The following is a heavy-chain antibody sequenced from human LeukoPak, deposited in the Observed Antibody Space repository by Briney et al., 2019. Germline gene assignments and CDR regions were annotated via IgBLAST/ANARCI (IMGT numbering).Heavy chain of an antibody. CDR2: IYYSGST. J-gene: IGHJ5*02. CDR1: GGSISSYY. D-gene: IGHD1-26*01. V-gene: IGHV4-59*01. CDR3: ERAYRLLGLDP. Sequence: KPSETLSLTCTVSGGSISSYYWSWIRQPPGKGLEWIGYIYYSGSTNYNPSLKSRVTISVAPSKTQFSLTLSSVTPADTAVYYCERAYRLLGLDPWGQGTLVTVSS.